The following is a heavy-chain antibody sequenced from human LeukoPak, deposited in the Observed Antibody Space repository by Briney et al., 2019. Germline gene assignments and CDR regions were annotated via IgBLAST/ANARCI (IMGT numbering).Heavy chain of an antibody. Sequence: ASVKVSCKVSGYTLTELYMHWVRQAPGKGLEWMGGFDPEDGETIYAQKFQGRVTMTEDTSTDTAYMELSSLRSEDTAVYYCATRGITGTTSLSYWGQGTLVTVSS. D-gene: IGHD1-7*01. J-gene: IGHJ4*02. V-gene: IGHV1-24*01. CDR1: GYTLTELY. CDR3: ATRGITGTTSLSY. CDR2: FDPEDGET.